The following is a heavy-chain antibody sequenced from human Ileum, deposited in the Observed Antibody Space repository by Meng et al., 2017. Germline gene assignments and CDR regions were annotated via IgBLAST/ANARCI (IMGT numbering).Heavy chain of an antibody. D-gene: IGHD3-16*01. V-gene: IGHV3-74*01. Sequence: GQVVESGGGLVQPGGFLRISCAASGFTFSNYWMHWVRQTPGKGLVWVSRINEDGRVTNYADSVEGRFTVSRDNAKNTLYLQMNSLRVEDTGIYYCARINYVEDSWGQGTLVTVSS. J-gene: IGHJ4*02. CDR2: INEDGRVT. CDR3: ARINYVEDS. CDR1: GFTFSNYW.